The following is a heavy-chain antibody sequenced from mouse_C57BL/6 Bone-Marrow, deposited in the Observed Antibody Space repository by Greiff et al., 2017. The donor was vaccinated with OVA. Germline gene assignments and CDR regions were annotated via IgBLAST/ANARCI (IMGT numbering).Heavy chain of an antibody. J-gene: IGHJ2*01. Sequence: QVQLQQSGAELVRPGTSVKVSCKASGYAFTNYLIEWVKQRPGQGLEWIGVINPGSGGTNYNEKFKGKATLTADKSSSTAYMQLSSLTSEDSAVYYCARWLRKNYFDYWGQGTTLTVSS. CDR1: GYAFTNYL. CDR2: INPGSGGT. CDR3: ARWLRKNYFDY. D-gene: IGHD2-2*01. V-gene: IGHV1-54*01.